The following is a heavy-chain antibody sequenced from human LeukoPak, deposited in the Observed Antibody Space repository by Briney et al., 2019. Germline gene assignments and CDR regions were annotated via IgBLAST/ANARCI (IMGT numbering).Heavy chain of an antibody. D-gene: IGHD2/OR15-2a*01. Sequence: QPGGSLRLSCAASGFPFSSYWMTWVRQAPGKGLEWVSAISGSGGSTYYADSVKGRFTISRDNSKNTLYLQMNSLRAEDTAVYYCAKGLSPNDYWGQGTLVTVSS. CDR3: AKGLSPNDY. CDR1: GFPFSSYW. CDR2: ISGSGGST. V-gene: IGHV3-23*01. J-gene: IGHJ4*02.